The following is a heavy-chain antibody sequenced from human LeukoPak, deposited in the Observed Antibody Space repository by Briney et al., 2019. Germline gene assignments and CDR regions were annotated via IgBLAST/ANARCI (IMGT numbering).Heavy chain of an antibody. J-gene: IGHJ6*02. Sequence: GGSLRLSCAASGFTFSDYYMSWVRQAPGKGLEWVSAISGSGGSTYYADSVKGRFTISRDNSKNTLYLQMNSLRAEDTAVYYCAKDLVGATMGLYYYGMDVWGQGTTVTVSS. CDR1: GFTFSDYY. D-gene: IGHD1-26*01. CDR2: ISGSGGST. CDR3: AKDLVGATMGLYYYGMDV. V-gene: IGHV3-23*01.